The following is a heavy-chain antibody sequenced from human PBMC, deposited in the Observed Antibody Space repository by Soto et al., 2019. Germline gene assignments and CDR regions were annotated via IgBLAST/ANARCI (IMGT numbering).Heavy chain of an antibody. CDR2: ISSDGHHQ. D-gene: IGHD3-22*01. CDR3: SRGTYYPQSSGLHADY. Sequence: AGSLRLSCASSGFSFNDYAMYWVRQAPGQGLEWVAIISSDGHHQFYLDNLRGRFTVSRDNSKNTLYLQMNSLRPEDTAVYYCSRGTYYPQSSGLHADYWGPGTVVTVSS. CDR1: GFSFNDYA. V-gene: IGHV3-30*03. J-gene: IGHJ4*02.